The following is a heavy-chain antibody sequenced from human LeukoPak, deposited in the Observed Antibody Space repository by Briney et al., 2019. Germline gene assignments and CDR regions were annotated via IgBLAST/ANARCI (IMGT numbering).Heavy chain of an antibody. CDR1: GFIISSYS. D-gene: IGHD2-2*01. V-gene: IGHV3-30*13. J-gene: IGHJ6*02. CDR2: ISYDGSKK. Sequence: PGGSLRLSCAASGFIISSYSMNWVRQAPGKGLEWVAVISYDGSKKYYADSVKGRFTISRDNSENSLYLQMNSLRTEDTAVYYCARDLGYCGSTSCYPLHSYYGMDVWGQGTTVTVSS. CDR3: ARDLGYCGSTSCYPLHSYYGMDV.